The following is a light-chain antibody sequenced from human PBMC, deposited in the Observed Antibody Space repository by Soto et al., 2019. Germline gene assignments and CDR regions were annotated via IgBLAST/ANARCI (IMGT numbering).Light chain of an antibody. J-gene: IGKJ1*01. CDR3: EHYNSYSES. Sequence: DIQMTQSPSTLSGSVGDRVTITCRASQTISSWLAWYQQKPGKAPKLLIYKASTLKSGVPSTFSGSGSGTEFNLAITALLPDDFLPSEGEHYNSYSESFGQGTKVE. V-gene: IGKV1-5*03. CDR2: KAS. CDR1: QTISSW.